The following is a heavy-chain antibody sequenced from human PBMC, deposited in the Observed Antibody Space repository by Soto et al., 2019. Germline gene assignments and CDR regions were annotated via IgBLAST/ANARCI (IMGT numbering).Heavy chain of an antibody. V-gene: IGHV4-30-4*01. D-gene: IGHD3-16*02. CDR2: ISYSGTT. CDR3: ARTNYDYVWGSYRFDY. Sequence: SETLSLTCTVSGGSVNSGDYYWSWIRQPPGKGLDWIGYISYSGTTYYKPSLRSRITISLHTSKNQFSLRLASVTAADTAVYYCARTNYDYVWGSYRFDYWGQGTLVTVSS. CDR1: GGSVNSGDYY. J-gene: IGHJ4*02.